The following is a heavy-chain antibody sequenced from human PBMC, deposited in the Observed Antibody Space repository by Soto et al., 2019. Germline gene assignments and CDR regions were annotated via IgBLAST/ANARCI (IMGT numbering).Heavy chain of an antibody. CDR2: ISYDGSNK. J-gene: IGHJ3*02. V-gene: IGHV3-30*04. D-gene: IGHD6-6*01. CDR1: GFTFSSYA. Sequence: GGSLRLSCADSGFTFSSYAMHWVRQAPGKGLEWVAVISYDGSNKYYADSVKGRFTISRDNSKNTLYLQMNSLRAEDTAVYYCARGGSIAAPDDAFDIWGQGTMVTVSS. CDR3: ARGGSIAAPDDAFDI.